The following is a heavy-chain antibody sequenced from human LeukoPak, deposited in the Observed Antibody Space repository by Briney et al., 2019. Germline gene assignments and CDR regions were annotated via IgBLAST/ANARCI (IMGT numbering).Heavy chain of an antibody. Sequence: SSETLSLTCTVSGGSISSYYWSWIRQPAGKGLEWIGRIYTSGSTNYNPSLKSRVTVSVDTSKNQFSLKLSSVAAADTAVYYCARDEKWIQLPDYWGQGTLVTVSS. V-gene: IGHV4-4*07. J-gene: IGHJ4*02. CDR1: GGSISSYY. CDR3: ARDEKWIQLPDY. CDR2: IYTSGST. D-gene: IGHD5-18*01.